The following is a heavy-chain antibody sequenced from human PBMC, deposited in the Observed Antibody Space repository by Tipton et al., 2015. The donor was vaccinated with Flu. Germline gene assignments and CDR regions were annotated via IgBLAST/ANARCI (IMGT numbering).Heavy chain of an antibody. CDR1: GGSVSSGYYY. Sequence: TLSLTCTVSGGSVSSGYYYWSWIRQPPGKALEWIGYIYYSGTTNYNPSLKSRVTISADTSKTQLSLKLGSVTAADTAVYYCARGESTYDRKAFDLWGQGTMVTVSS. CDR2: IYYSGTT. CDR3: ARGESTYDRKAFDL. V-gene: IGHV4-61*01. D-gene: IGHD3-22*01. J-gene: IGHJ3*01.